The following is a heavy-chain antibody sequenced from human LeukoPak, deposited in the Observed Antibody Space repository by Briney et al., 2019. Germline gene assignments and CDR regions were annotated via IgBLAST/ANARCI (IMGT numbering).Heavy chain of an antibody. D-gene: IGHD5-24*01. J-gene: IGHJ4*02. V-gene: IGHV3-7*01. Sequence: GGSLRLSCAASAFTFSSYWMSWARQAPGKGLEWVANIKEDGSETYYADSVKGRFTISRDNPKNLLFLQINSLRVEDTAVYYCARETPRRGETRDGYRWGQGTVVTVSS. CDR2: IKEDGSET. CDR3: ARETPRRGETRDGYR. CDR1: AFTFSSYW.